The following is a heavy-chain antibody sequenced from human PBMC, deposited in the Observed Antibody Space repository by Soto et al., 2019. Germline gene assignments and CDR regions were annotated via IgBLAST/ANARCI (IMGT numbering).Heavy chain of an antibody. Sequence: SVKVSCKXSVGTFSSYTISWVRQAPGQGLEWMGRIIPMVSITNYAEKFQGRVTITADKSTSTAYMELSSLRSEDSAVYFCARSQSGYCNSASCFSFYYWGQGTPVTVSS. V-gene: IGHV1-69*02. CDR2: IIPMVSIT. CDR3: ARSQSGYCNSASCFSFYY. D-gene: IGHD2-2*03. J-gene: IGHJ4*02. CDR1: VGTFSSYT.